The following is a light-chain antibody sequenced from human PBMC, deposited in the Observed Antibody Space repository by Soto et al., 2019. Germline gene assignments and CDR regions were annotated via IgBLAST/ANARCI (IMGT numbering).Light chain of an antibody. V-gene: IGKV3-15*01. Sequence: EIGTSQSPATLSVSPAERATLSCRASQSVSSNLAWYQQKPGQAPRLLIYGASTRATGIPARFSGSGSGTEFTLTISSLQSEDFAVYYCQQYNNGPPITFGQGTRLEIK. CDR1: QSVSSN. CDR2: GAS. J-gene: IGKJ5*01. CDR3: QQYNNGPPIT.